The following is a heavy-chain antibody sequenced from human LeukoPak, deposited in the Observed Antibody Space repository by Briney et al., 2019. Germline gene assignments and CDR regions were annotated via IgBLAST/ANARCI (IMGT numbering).Heavy chain of an antibody. D-gene: IGHD3-10*01. V-gene: IGHV3-21*01. CDR2: ISSSSSYI. CDR3: ARDGEVRGVIGSFDY. Sequence: GGSLRLSCAASGFTFSSYSMNWVRQAPAKGLDWVSSISSSSSYIYSADSVKGRFTISGDNAKNSLYLQMNSLRAEDTAVYYCARDGEVRGVIGSFDYWGQGTLVTVSS. CDR1: GFTFSSYS. J-gene: IGHJ4*02.